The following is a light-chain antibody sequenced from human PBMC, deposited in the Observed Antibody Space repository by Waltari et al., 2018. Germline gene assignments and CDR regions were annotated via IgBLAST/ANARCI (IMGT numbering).Light chain of an antibody. CDR3: QQTYKTPQT. Sequence: DIQLTQSPSSLSASVGDRLTITCRASETITKYLNWYHQKPGKAPKLLIYGVFSLHSGVSTRFSGSGSGTDFTLTIGSLQPEDFGTFYCQQTYKTPQTFGQGTKV. CDR1: ETITKY. J-gene: IGKJ1*01. V-gene: IGKV1-39*01. CDR2: GVF.